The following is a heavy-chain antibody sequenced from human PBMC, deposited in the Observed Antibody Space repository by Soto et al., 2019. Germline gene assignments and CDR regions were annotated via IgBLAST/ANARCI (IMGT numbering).Heavy chain of an antibody. CDR1: GFTFSSYA. V-gene: IGHV3-23*01. D-gene: IGHD3-10*01. CDR3: AKARRLWFGELLHFDY. J-gene: IGHJ4*02. Sequence: LRLSCAASGFTFSSYAMSWVRQAPGKGLEWVSAISGSGGSTYYADSVKGRFTISRDNSKNTLYLQMNSLRAEDTAVYYCAKARRLWFGELLHFDYWGQGTLVTVSS. CDR2: ISGSGGST.